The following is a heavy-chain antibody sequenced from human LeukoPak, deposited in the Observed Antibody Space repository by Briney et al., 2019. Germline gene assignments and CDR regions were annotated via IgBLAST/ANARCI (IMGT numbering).Heavy chain of an antibody. CDR3: ARDWSGYPFDY. V-gene: IGHV3-11*01. Sequence: GGSLRLSCAASGFTFSDYYMSWIRQAPGKGLEWVSYISSSGSTIYYADPVKGRLTISRDNAKNSLYLQMNSLRAEDTAVYYCARDWSGYPFDYWGQGTLVTVSS. CDR2: ISSSGSTI. CDR1: GFTFSDYY. J-gene: IGHJ4*02. D-gene: IGHD3-3*01.